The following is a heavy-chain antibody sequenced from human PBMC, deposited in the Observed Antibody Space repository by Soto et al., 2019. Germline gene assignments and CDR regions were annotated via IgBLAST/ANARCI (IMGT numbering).Heavy chain of an antibody. V-gene: IGHV1-69*02. CDR1: GGTFSSYT. CDR2: IIPILGIA. Sequence: GASVKVSCKASGGTFSSYTISWVRQAPGQGLEWMGRIIPILGIANYAQKFQGRVTITADKSTSTAYMELSSLRSEDTAVYYCARGARGQLVEDYWGQGTLVTVSS. J-gene: IGHJ4*02. D-gene: IGHD6-6*01. CDR3: ARGARGQLVEDY.